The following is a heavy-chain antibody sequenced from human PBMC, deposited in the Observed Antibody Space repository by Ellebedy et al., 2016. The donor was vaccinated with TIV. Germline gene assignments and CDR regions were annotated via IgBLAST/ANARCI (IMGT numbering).Heavy chain of an antibody. V-gene: IGHV1-18*01. D-gene: IGHD5-24*01. CDR1: GYTFTSYG. Sequence: AASVQVSCKASGYTFTSYGISWVRRAPGQGLEWMGWISAYNGNTNYAQKLQGRVTMTTDTSTSTAYMELRSLRSDDTAVYYCARASRDGYNFPLGDYWGQGTLVTVSS. CDR2: ISAYNGNT. CDR3: ARASRDGYNFPLGDY. J-gene: IGHJ4*02.